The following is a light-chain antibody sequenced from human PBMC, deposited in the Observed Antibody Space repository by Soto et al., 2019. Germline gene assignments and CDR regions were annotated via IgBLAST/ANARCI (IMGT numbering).Light chain of an antibody. J-gene: IGLJ2*01. Sequence: QSVLTQPPSASGSPGQSVTISCTGTSGDIGTYNSVSWYQHHPGKAPKLMIYEVNKRPSGVPDRLSGSKSGKTASLTVSGLQAGDEADYYCSSYADDDSLVFXGGTKVTVL. CDR1: SGDIGTYNS. CDR2: EVN. V-gene: IGLV2-8*01. CDR3: SSYADDDSLV.